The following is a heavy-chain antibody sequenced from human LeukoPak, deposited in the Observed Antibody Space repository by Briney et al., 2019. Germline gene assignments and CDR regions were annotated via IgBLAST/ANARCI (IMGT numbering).Heavy chain of an antibody. CDR1: GGSFSGYY. V-gene: IGHV4-34*01. J-gene: IGHJ6*03. Sequence: SETLSLTCAVYGGSFSGYYWSWIRQPPGKGLEWIGEINHSGSTNYNPSLKSRVTISVDTSKNQFSLKLSSVTAADTAVYYCARLIAAARGYLYYYYMDVWGKGTTVTVSS. CDR3: ARLIAAARGYLYYYYMDV. CDR2: INHSGST. D-gene: IGHD6-13*01.